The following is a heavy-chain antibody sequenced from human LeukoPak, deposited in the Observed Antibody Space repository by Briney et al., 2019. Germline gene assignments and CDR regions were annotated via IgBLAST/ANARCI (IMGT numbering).Heavy chain of an antibody. CDR2: VDHTGST. Sequence: SETLSLTCSVSDDSITMYCWTWIRQPPGKGLEWIGYVDHTGSTNFNPSLNGRVSISRDTTKNLFSLRLRSVTAADTAVYFCARGRVSSSTWYSTYYYYFYMDVWGNGTTVTVSS. D-gene: IGHD1-1*01. CDR3: ARGRVSSSTWYSTYYYYFYMDV. J-gene: IGHJ6*03. V-gene: IGHV4-59*01. CDR1: DDSITMYC.